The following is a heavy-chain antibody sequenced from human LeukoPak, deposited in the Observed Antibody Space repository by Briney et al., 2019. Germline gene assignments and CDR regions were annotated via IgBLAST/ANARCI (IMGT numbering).Heavy chain of an antibody. CDR1: GFPFSIFS. CDR3: AELGITMIGGV. V-gene: IGHV3-48*01. J-gene: IGHJ6*04. Sequence: HPGGSLRLSCAASGFPFSIFSMNCVRQAPGRGREWVSYISRSSSNKYYADSVKGRFTIYRDNAKNSLYLQMNSLRAQDTAVYYCAELGITMIGGVWGKETTVTISS. CDR2: ISRSSSNK. D-gene: IGHD3-10*02.